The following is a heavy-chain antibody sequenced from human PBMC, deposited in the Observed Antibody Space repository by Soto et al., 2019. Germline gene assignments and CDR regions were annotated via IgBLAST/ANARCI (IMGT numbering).Heavy chain of an antibody. CDR1: GFTFSSYA. D-gene: IGHD3-22*01. J-gene: IGHJ4*02. V-gene: IGHV3-23*01. Sequence: GGALRLSCAASGFTFSSYAMTWVRQAPGKGLEWVSAISGSDGTTYYADSVKGRFTISRDNSKNTLYLQMNSLRAEDTDVYYCAKDPYDSSCYYHDYWGQGTLVTVSS. CDR2: ISGSDGTT. CDR3: AKDPYDSSCYYHDY.